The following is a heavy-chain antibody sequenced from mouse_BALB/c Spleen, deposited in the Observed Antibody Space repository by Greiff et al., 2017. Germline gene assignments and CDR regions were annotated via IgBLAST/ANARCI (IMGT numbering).Heavy chain of an antibody. CDR2: IYPGDGST. Sequence: QVQLKESGPELVKPGASVKMSCKASGYTFTSYYIHWVKQRPGQGLEWIGWIYPGDGSTKYNEKFKGKTTLTADKSSSTAYMLLSSLTSEDSAIYFCARPPPYYGYAMDYWGQGTSVTVSS. V-gene: IGHV1S56*01. CDR3: ARPPPYYGYAMDY. CDR1: GYTFTSYY. J-gene: IGHJ4*01. D-gene: IGHD1-1*01.